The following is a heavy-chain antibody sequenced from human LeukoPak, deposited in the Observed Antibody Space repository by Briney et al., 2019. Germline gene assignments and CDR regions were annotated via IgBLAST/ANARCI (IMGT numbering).Heavy chain of an antibody. Sequence: SETLSLTCTVSGGSISSYFWDWIRRPAGKGLEWIGRIYSSGDTNYNPSLKSRVTMSVDTSKNQFSLRLSSLTAADTAVYFCARDVGSGGGTFPTYHFDFWGPGTLVTVSS. CDR1: GGSISSYF. D-gene: IGHD3-10*01. V-gene: IGHV4-4*07. CDR2: IYSSGDT. CDR3: ARDVGSGGGTFPTYHFDF. J-gene: IGHJ4*02.